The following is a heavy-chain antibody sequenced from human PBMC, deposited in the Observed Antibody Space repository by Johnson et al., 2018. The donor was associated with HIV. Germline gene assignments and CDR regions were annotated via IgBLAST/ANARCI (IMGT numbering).Heavy chain of an antibody. CDR2: ISYDGNNK. V-gene: IGHV3-30*18. Sequence: QVQLVESGGGLVQPGGSLGLSCGASRFSFSSYAMSWVRQAPWKGLEWVAVISYDGNNKYYADSVKGRFTISRDNSKNTLYLQMNSLRAEDTAVYYCAKTQHRVTTVTTVSDAFDIWGQGTMVTVSS. J-gene: IGHJ3*02. CDR3: AKTQHRVTTVTTVSDAFDI. CDR1: RFSFSSYA. D-gene: IGHD4-17*01.